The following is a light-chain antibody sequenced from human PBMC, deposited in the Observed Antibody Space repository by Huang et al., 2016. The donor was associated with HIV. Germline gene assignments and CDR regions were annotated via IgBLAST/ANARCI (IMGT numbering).Light chain of an antibody. J-gene: IGKJ5*01. CDR3: QQRRNWLIT. CDR2: EAS. V-gene: IGKV3-11*01. Sequence: EIVLTQSPATLSLSPGERATLSCRASQSVSSYLAWYQQKPGQAPRLLIYEASTRATGVPAKFSGSGSGTDFTLTISSLEPEDFAVYYCQQRRNWLITFGPGTRLEIK. CDR1: QSVSSY.